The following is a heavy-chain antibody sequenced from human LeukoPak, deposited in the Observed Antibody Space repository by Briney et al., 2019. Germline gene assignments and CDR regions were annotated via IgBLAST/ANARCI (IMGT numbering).Heavy chain of an antibody. D-gene: IGHD2-2*01. Sequence: PGMSLRLSCAASGFTFSSYAMHWVRQAPGKGLEWVAVISYDGSNKYYADSVTGRFSISRDNPKNTLYLQMNSLRAEDTAVYYCARARGYGVVLPAASSAYPWGRGTLVTVSS. V-gene: IGHV3-30*04. CDR3: ARARGYGVVLPAASSAYP. CDR1: GFTFSSYA. CDR2: ISYDGSNK. J-gene: IGHJ5*02.